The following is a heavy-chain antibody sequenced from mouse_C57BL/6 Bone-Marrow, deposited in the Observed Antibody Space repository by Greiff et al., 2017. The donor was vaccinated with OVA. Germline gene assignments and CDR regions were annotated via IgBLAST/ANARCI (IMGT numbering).Heavy chain of an antibody. CDR1: GYTFTSYW. Sequence: QVQLQQPGAELVRPGSSVKLSCKASGYTFTSYWMDWVKQRSGQGLEWIGNIYPSDSETHYNQKFKDKATLTVDKSSSTAYMQLSSLTSEDSAVYYCAREGDGYWMDYWGQGTSVTVSS. CDR3: AREGDGYWMDY. J-gene: IGHJ4*01. CDR2: IYPSDSET. D-gene: IGHD2-3*01. V-gene: IGHV1-61*01.